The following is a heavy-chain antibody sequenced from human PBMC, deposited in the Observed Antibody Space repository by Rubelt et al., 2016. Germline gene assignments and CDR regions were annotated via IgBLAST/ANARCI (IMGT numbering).Heavy chain of an antibody. D-gene: IGHD5-24*01. CDR3: ARRGRNDHNFDY. J-gene: IGHJ4*02. Sequence: SCKGSGYSFSNYWISWVRQTPGKGLEWMGRIDPSDLYTSYSPSFQGHVTVSADKSTSTAYLQGSSLKASDTAMYYCARRGRNDHNFDYWGQGTLVTVSS. CDR2: IDPSDLYT. V-gene: IGHV5-10-1*01. CDR1: GYSFSNYW.